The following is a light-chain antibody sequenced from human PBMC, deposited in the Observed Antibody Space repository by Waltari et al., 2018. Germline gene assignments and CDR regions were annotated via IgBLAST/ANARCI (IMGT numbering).Light chain of an antibody. J-gene: IGKJ1*01. CDR1: QSVSSSY. V-gene: IGKV3-20*01. CDR2: GAS. CDR3: QQYGSSPWT. Sequence: EIVLTQSPGTLSLSPGERATLSCRASQSVSSSYLAWYQQKPGQAPRVLIHGASDRATGIPDRCSGSGSGTDFTLTISRLEPEDFAVCYCQQYGSSPWTFGQGTKVEIK.